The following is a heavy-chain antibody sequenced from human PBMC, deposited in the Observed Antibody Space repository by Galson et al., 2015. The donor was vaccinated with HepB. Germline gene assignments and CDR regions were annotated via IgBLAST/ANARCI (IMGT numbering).Heavy chain of an antibody. CDR2: VYTSGST. CDR1: GDSISSYY. D-gene: IGHD6-19*01. CDR3: TGGYSSLYYFDY. Sequence: ETLSLTCPVSGDSISSYYWSWIRQPAGKGLQWIGRVYTSGSTNYNPSLESRVTMSVDTSKNQFSLQLSSVTAADMAIYYCTGGYSSLYYFDYWGQGTLVTVSS. V-gene: IGHV4-4*07. J-gene: IGHJ4*02.